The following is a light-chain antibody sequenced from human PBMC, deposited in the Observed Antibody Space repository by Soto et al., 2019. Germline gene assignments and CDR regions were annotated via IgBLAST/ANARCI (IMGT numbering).Light chain of an antibody. CDR1: SSAVGGYDY. J-gene: IGLJ1*01. Sequence: QSVLTQPPSASGSPGQSVTLSCTETSSAVGGYDYVSWYQQHPGKAPLFMIYGVNKRPSGVPDRFSGSKSGNTASLTVSGLQAEDEADYYCSSYAGNNKYVFGTGTKVTVL. CDR3: SSYAGNNKYV. V-gene: IGLV2-8*01. CDR2: GVN.